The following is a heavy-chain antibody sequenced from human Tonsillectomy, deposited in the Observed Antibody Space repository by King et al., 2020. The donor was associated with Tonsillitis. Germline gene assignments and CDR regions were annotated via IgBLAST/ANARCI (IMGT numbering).Heavy chain of an antibody. CDR2: IYYSGST. CDR3: ARDKVCSGYYCAYGMDV. J-gene: IGHJ6*02. D-gene: IGHD3-22*01. CDR1: GGSISSYY. Sequence: QLQESGPGLVKPSETLSLTCTVSGGSISSYYWNWIRQPPGKGLEWIGYIYYSGSTNYNPSLKSRVTISVDTSKNQFSLKLSSVTAADTAVYYCARDKVCSGYYCAYGMDVWGQGTTVTVSS. V-gene: IGHV4-59*01.